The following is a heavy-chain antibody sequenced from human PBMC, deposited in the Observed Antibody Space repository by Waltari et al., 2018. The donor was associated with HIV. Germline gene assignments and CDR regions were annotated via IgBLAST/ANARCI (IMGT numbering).Heavy chain of an antibody. D-gene: IGHD3-3*01. CDR2: INPSGSST. V-gene: IGHV1-46*01. CDR3: ARDKAVGIITSVFNM. CDR1: GYTFTNYY. J-gene: IGHJ3*02. Sequence: QVQLVQSGAEVKKPGASVKVSCKASGYTFTNYYIHWVRQAPGQGLEWMGRINPSGSSTSHAQKFQGRVTMTRDTSTSTVYMELSSLRSEDTAVYYCARDKAVGIITSVFNMWGQGTMVIVSS.